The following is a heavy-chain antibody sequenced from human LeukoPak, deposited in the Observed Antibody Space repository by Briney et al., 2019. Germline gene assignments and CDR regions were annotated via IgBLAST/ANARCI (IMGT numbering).Heavy chain of an antibody. CDR3: ARGHGKNYLNY. CDR2: IRYDGSDK. CDR1: GFTFNSYA. J-gene: IGHJ4*02. V-gene: IGHV3-30*02. Sequence: PGGSLRLSCEASGFTFNSYAMHWVRQVPGKGLQWVAFIRYDGSDKYYADSVKGRFTISRDNSKNTLYLQLNSLIPDGMAVYYCARGHGKNYLNYWGQGTLVTVST. D-gene: IGHD4-23*01.